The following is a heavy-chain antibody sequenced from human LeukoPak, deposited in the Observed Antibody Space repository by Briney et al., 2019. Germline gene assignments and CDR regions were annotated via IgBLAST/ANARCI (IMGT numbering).Heavy chain of an antibody. CDR3: ATIGDRRSGELYRIDY. D-gene: IGHD1-26*01. Sequence: TGGSLRLSCAASGFTFSNYAMHWVRQAPGKGLEWVAVVSYDGSNKYYTDSVKGRFTIFRDNSKNTLYLQMNSLRAEDAAVYYCATIGDRRSGELYRIDYWGQGTLVTVSS. CDR2: VSYDGSNK. J-gene: IGHJ4*02. V-gene: IGHV3-30-3*01. CDR1: GFTFSNYA.